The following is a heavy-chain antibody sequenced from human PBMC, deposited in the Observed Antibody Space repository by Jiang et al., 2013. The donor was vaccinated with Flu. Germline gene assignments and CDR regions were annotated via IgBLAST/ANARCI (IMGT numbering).Heavy chain of an antibody. J-gene: IGHJ3*02. CDR2: ISSSSSYM. V-gene: IGHV3-21*01. Sequence: QLLESGGGLVKPGGSLRLSCAASGFTFSSYSMNWVRQAPGKGLEWVSSISSSSSYMYYADSVKGRFTISRDNAKNSLYLQMNSLRAEDTAVYYCARGGSDYDAFDIWGQGTMVTVSS. CDR1: GFTFSSYS. CDR3: ARGGSDYDAFDI. D-gene: IGHD4-17*01.